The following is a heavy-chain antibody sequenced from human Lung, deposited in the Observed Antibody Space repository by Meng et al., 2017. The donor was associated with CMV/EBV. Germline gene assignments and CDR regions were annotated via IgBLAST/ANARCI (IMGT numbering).Heavy chain of an antibody. J-gene: IGHJ4*02. D-gene: IGHD1-26*01. CDR2: IKEDATKR. Sequence: GGSXRLXCAASGFTFNNFWLTWVRQPPGKGLEWEANIKEDATKRYYVDSVKGRFTISRDNTKSLLYLQMNGLRAEDTAVYSCGISGPYKGALEHLGQGSLVTVSS. CDR1: GFTFNNFW. CDR3: GISGPYKGALEH. V-gene: IGHV3-7*01.